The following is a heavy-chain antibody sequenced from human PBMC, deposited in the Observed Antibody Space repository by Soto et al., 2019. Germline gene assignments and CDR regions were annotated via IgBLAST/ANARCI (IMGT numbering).Heavy chain of an antibody. CDR3: ARESKWYGGQYFQD. V-gene: IGHV3-23*01. Sequence: EVQLLQSGGGLAQPGTSLRLSCAASGCTFKYYAMTWVRQAPGKGLEWVSTISGSGDKTDYADSVKGRFRVSRDNSKDTLYLQMDSLRADDTALYYCARESKWYGGQYFQDWGQGTLVTVSS. CDR1: GCTFKYYA. D-gene: IGHD2-8*01. J-gene: IGHJ1*01. CDR2: ISGSGDKT.